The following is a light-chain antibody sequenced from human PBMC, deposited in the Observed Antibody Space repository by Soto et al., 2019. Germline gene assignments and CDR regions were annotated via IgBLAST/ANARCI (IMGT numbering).Light chain of an antibody. CDR1: QGIISY. CDR3: QNPTSYPLN. J-gene: IGKJ4*01. Sequence: DIQVTHAPSFLSASVLYIVTITCRSSQGIISYLAWYQQKPGKAPKLLIYAASTLQSGVPSRFSGSGSVTELTLTISSLQPEDFATYYCQNPTSYPLNFAGGTKVDIK. CDR2: AAS. V-gene: IGKV1-9*01.